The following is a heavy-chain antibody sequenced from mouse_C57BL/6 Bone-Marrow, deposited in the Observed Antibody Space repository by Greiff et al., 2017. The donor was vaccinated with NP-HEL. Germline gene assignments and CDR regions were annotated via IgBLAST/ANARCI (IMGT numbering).Heavy chain of an antibody. V-gene: IGHV1-82*01. CDR1: GYAFSSSW. D-gene: IGHD3-2*02. J-gene: IGHJ4*01. CDR3: ARRRQLRLQDAMDY. CDR2: IYPGDGAT. Sequence: VQLQESGPELVKPGASVKISCKASGYAFSSSWMNWVKQRPGKGLEWIGRIYPGDGATNYNGKFKGKATLTADKSSSTAYMQLSSLTSEDSAVYFCARRRQLRLQDAMDYWGQGTSVTVSS.